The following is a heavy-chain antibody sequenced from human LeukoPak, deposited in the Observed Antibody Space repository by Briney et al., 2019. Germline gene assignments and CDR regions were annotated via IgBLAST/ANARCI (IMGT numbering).Heavy chain of an antibody. CDR2: IGTAGDT. V-gene: IGHV3-13*01. Sequence: PGGSLRPSCAASGFTLHSYDMHWVRQATGKGLEWVSAIGTAGDTYYPGSVKGRFTISRENAKNSLYLQMNSLRAGDTAVYYCAREAAGHFDYWGQGTLVTVSS. CDR1: GFTLHSYD. D-gene: IGHD6-13*01. CDR3: AREAAGHFDY. J-gene: IGHJ4*02.